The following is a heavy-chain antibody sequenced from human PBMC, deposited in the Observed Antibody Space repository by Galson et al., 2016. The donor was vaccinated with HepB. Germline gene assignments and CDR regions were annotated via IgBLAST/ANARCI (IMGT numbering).Heavy chain of an antibody. Sequence: SLRLSCAASGFIFSSCGMSWVRQAPGKGLEWVSTISDSGSNTHYADSVGGRFTISRDNSKNTLYLQMNSLSAEDTAVYYCARDPTPRQYGSANYYYYMDVWGKGTTVTVSS. CDR2: ISDSGSNT. CDR1: GFIFSSCG. V-gene: IGHV3-23*01. CDR3: ARDPTPRQYGSANYYYYMDV. J-gene: IGHJ6*03. D-gene: IGHD3-10*01.